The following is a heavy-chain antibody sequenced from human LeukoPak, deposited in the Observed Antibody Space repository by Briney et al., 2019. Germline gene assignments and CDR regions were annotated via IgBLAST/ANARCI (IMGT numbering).Heavy chain of an antibody. CDR1: GGSISSYY. D-gene: IGHD3-22*01. Sequence: SETLSLTCTVSGGSISSYYWSWIRQPPGKGLEWIAYIHYSGSTNSNPSLKTRVTISVDTSKDQFSLKQSSVTAADTAVYYCARSGSYDSSGYYYHAFDIWGQGTMVTVSS. J-gene: IGHJ3*02. CDR3: ARSGSYDSSGYYYHAFDI. CDR2: IHYSGST. V-gene: IGHV4-59*01.